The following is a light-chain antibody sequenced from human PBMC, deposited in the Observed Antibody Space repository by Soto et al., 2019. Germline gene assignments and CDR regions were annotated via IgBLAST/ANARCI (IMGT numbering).Light chain of an antibody. CDR2: EVS. Sequence: DVVMTQSPLSLPVTLGQPASISCRSSQSLIHSDGNTYLSWFQQRPGQSPRRLIYEVSDLDSGVPDRFTGNGSGTDFTLKIRRVESEYVGVYYCMQGTHWPWTFGQGTEGEIK. CDR3: MQGTHWPWT. CDR1: QSLIHSDGNTY. V-gene: IGKV2-30*02. J-gene: IGKJ1*01.